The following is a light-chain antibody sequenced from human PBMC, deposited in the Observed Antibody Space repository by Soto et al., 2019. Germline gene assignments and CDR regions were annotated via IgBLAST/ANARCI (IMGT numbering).Light chain of an antibody. CDR3: QHYNSYSEA. Sequence: DIQMTQSPSTLSGSVGDRVTITCRASQTISSWLAWYQPKPGKAPTLLIYKASTLKSGAPSRFSGSGSGTEITLTISSVQPDDFATYYCQHYNSYSEAFGQGTKVDIK. CDR1: QTISSW. V-gene: IGKV1-5*03. J-gene: IGKJ1*01. CDR2: KAS.